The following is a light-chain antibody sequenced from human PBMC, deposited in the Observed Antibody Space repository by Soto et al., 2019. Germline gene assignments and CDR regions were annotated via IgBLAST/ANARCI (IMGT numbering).Light chain of an antibody. Sequence: DIQLTQSPSFLSASVGDTVTITCRASQGISCYLAWYQQKPGKAPKLLIYTASTLQSGVPSRFSGSGSGTEFTLTISSLQPEDFATYYCQQLTSYFPLTFGGGTK. V-gene: IGKV1-9*01. CDR3: QQLTSYFPLT. J-gene: IGKJ4*01. CDR2: TAS. CDR1: QGISCY.